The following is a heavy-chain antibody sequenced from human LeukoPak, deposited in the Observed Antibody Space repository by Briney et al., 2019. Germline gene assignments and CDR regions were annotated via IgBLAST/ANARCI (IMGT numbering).Heavy chain of an antibody. CDR1: GFTFSDYY. D-gene: IGHD6-13*01. CDR3: ARAYSSSWYFDY. J-gene: IGHJ4*02. Sequence: PGGSLRLSCAASGFTFSDYYMSWIRQAPGKGLEWVSYISCSGSTIYYADSVKGRFTISRDNAKNSLYLQMNSLRAEDTAVYYCARAYSSSWYFDYWGQGTLVTVSS. V-gene: IGHV3-11*01. CDR2: ISCSGSTI.